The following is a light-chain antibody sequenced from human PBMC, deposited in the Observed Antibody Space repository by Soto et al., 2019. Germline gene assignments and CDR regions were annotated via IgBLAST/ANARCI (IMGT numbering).Light chain of an antibody. CDR2: GAS. CDR1: QSISSSY. Sequence: VLTQSPGTLPLSPGERATFSCRASQSISSSYLAWYQHKPGQAPRLLIYGASSRATGIPLRFSGSGSGTDFTLTISRLEPEDCGMYYCQQYGGSPPYTFGQGTRLEI. V-gene: IGKV3-20*01. CDR3: QQYGGSPPYT. J-gene: IGKJ2*01.